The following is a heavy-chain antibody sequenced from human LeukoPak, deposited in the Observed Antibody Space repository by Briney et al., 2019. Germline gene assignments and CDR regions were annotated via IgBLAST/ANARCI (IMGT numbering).Heavy chain of an antibody. D-gene: IGHD2-2*01. V-gene: IGHV3-23*01. CDR2: ISGSGGST. CDR1: GFTFNNYA. CDR3: AKSHQYQLLCPDY. J-gene: IGHJ4*02. Sequence: GGSLRLSCAASGFTFNNYAISWVRQAPGKGLEWVSGISGSGGSTCYADSVKGRFTISRDNSKNTLYLQMNSLRAEDTAVYYCAKSHQYQLLCPDYWGQGTLVTVSS.